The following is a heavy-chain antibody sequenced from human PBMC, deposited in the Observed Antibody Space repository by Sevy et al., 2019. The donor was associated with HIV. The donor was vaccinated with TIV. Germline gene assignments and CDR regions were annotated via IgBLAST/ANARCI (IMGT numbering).Heavy chain of an antibody. CDR3: ARGTYYDFWGGYGMDV. Sequence: GGSLRLSCAASGFTFSSYAMHWVRQAPGKGLEWVAVISYDGSNKYYADSVKGRFTISRDNSKNTLYLQMNSLRAEDTAVYYCARGTYYDFWGGYGMDVWGQGTTVTVSS. V-gene: IGHV3-30*04. CDR2: ISYDGSNK. CDR1: GFTFSSYA. D-gene: IGHD3-3*01. J-gene: IGHJ6*02.